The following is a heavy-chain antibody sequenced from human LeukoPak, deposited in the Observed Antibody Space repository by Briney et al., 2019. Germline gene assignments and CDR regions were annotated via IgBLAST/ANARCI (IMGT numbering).Heavy chain of an antibody. J-gene: IGHJ4*02. D-gene: IGHD6-19*01. V-gene: IGHV3-33*01. CDR3: ASGWYYFDY. CDR2: IWYDGSNK. CDR1: GFTFSSYG. Sequence: GRSLRLSCAASGFTFSSYGMHWVRQAPGKGLEWVAVIWYDGSNKYYADSVKGRFTISRGNSKNTLYLQMNSLRAEDTAVYYCASGWYYFDYWGQGTLVTVSS.